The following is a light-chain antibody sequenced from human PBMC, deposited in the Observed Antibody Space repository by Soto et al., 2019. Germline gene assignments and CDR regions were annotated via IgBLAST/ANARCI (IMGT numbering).Light chain of an antibody. CDR2: QGS. Sequence: DIQMTQSPSTLSASVGVTVTITCRASEKIVNWMAWYQQTPGKAPKLLIYQGSSLRSGVPSRFSGSGYGTEFTLTIMRLQPEDFAVYYCQQYNTYPYSFGQGTNLEI. CDR3: QQYNTYPYS. V-gene: IGKV1-5*03. CDR1: EKIVNW. J-gene: IGKJ2*03.